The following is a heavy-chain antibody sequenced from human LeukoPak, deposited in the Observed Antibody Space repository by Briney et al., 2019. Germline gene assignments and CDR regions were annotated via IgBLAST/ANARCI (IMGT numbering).Heavy chain of an antibody. Sequence: SETLSLTCTVSGASISSSRDYWGWIRQPPGKGLEWIGSIYYSGTTYYDPSLKSRVTISIDMSKNQFSLNLNSVTAADTAVYYCARMVRRLQRLNIGRYSDYATGYYFDYWGQGTLVTVSS. J-gene: IGHJ4*02. CDR2: IYYSGTT. CDR3: ARMVRRLQRLNIGRYSDYATGYYFDY. V-gene: IGHV4-39*07. CDR1: GASISSSRDY. D-gene: IGHD5-12*01.